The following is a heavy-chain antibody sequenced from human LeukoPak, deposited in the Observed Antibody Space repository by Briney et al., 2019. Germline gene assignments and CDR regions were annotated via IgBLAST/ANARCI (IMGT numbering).Heavy chain of an antibody. J-gene: IGHJ3*02. CDR1: GFNFNKYF. Sequence: GGSLRLSCAASGFNFNKYFMSWVRQAPGKGLDWVSGIGSTGRDTYYSDPVKGRFTISRDNSRNLVYLQMDRLSGDDTAVYYCAKLPPPRSSYVPHYHIWGQGALVTVSS. CDR3: AKLPPPRSSYVPHYHI. D-gene: IGHD6-6*01. V-gene: IGHV3-23*01. CDR2: IGSTGRDT.